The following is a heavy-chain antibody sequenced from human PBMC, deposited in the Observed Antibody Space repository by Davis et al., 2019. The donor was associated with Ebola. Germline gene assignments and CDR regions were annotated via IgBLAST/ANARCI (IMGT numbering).Heavy chain of an antibody. CDR3: ARSDFLY. V-gene: IGHV4-39*01. Sequence: MPSETLSLTCNVSGGSITSSGYSYFWGWIRQPPGKGLECLGTIYYSGGTYYNPSLGSRVTMSIDTSKNQVSLKLTSVTAADTALYYCARSDFLYWGQGMLVTVSS. CDR2: IYYSGGT. D-gene: IGHD3-16*01. J-gene: IGHJ4*02. CDR1: GGSITSSGYSYF.